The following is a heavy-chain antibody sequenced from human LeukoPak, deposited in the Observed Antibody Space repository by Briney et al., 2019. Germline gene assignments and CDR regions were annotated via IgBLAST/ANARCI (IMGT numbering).Heavy chain of an antibody. J-gene: IGHJ6*02. D-gene: IGHD2-2*01. V-gene: IGHV4-34*01. Sequence: SETLSLTCAVYGGSFSGYYWSWIRQPPGKGLEWIGEINYSGSTNYNPSLKSRVTISVDTSKNQFSLKLSSVTAADTAVYYCARGEVVPAAMLGYYYYYGMDVWGQGTTVTVFS. CDR3: ARGEVVPAAMLGYYYYYGMDV. CDR1: GGSFSGYY. CDR2: INYSGST.